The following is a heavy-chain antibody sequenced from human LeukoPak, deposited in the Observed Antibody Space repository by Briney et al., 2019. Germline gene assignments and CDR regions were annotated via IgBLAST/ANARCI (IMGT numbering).Heavy chain of an antibody. CDR2: IYYSGST. D-gene: IGHD5-18*01. V-gene: IGHV4-59*01. CDR1: GGSISSYY. Sequence: SETLSLTSTVSGGSISSYYWSWIRQPPGKGLEWIGYIYYSGSTNYNPSLKSRVTISVDTSKNQFSLKLSSVTAADTAVYYCARSKGVQLWGYYYYYMDVWGKGTTVTVSS. CDR3: ARSKGVQLWGYYYYYMDV. J-gene: IGHJ6*03.